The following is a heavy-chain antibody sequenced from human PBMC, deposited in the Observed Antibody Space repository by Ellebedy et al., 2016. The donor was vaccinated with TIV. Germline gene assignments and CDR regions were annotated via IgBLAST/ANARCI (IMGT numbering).Heavy chain of an antibody. CDR3: ARHPAHLITESSSYYYYYIDV. Sequence: GGSLRLSXAASGFTFSNFAIHWVRQAPGKGLEWVALISYDGSYTYYAESVKGRFIISRDNSKNTVHLQMSSLISEDTAVYYCARHPAHLITESSSYYYYYIDVWGKGTTVTVSS. V-gene: IGHV3-30-3*01. D-gene: IGHD1-20*01. CDR2: ISYDGSYT. J-gene: IGHJ6*03. CDR1: GFTFSNFA.